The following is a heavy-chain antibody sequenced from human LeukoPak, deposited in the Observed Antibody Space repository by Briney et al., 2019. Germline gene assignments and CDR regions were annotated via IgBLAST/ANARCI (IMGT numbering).Heavy chain of an antibody. CDR1: GVSISSGGYS. J-gene: IGHJ4*02. CDR2: IYHSGST. V-gene: IGHV4-30-2*01. CDR3: ARGRIVGATPPTRRYFDY. Sequence: PSETLSLTCAVSGVSISSGGYSWSWIRQPPGKGLEWIGYIYHSGSTYYNPSLKSRVTISVDRSKNQFSLKLSSVTAADTAVYYCARGRIVGATPPTRRYFDYWGQGTLVTVSS. D-gene: IGHD1-26*01.